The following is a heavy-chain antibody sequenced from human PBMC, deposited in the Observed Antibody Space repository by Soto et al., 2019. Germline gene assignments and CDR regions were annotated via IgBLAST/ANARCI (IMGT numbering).Heavy chain of an antibody. D-gene: IGHD6-19*01. CDR2: ISYDGSNK. CDR3: AKGSSGWTFDY. J-gene: IGHJ4*02. CDR1: GFTFSSYG. Sequence: QVQLVESGGGVVQPGRSLRLSCAASGFTFSSYGMHWVRQAPGKGLEWVAVISYDGSNKYYADSVKGRFTISRDNSKNTLYLQMNSLRAEDTAVYYYAKGSSGWTFDYWGQGTLVTVSS. V-gene: IGHV3-30*18.